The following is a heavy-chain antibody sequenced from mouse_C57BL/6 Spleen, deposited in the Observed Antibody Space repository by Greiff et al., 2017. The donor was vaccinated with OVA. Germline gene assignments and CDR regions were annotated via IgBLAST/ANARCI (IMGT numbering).Heavy chain of an antibody. V-gene: IGHV1-53*01. CDR2: INPSNGGT. CDR3: ARESVSSFAWFAY. Sequence: QVQLQQPGTELVKPGASVKLSCKASGYTFTSYWMHWVKQRPGQGLEWIGNINPSNGGTNSNEKYKSKATLTVDKSSSTAYMQLSSLTSEDSAVYYCARESVSSFAWFAYWGQGTLGTVSA. J-gene: IGHJ3*01. CDR1: GYTFTSYW. D-gene: IGHD1-1*01.